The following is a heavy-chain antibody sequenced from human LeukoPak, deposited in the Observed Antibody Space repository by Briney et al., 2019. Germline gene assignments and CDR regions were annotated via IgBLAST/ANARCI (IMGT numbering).Heavy chain of an antibody. J-gene: IGHJ3*02. V-gene: IGHV3-48*02. CDR1: RFTFSSYS. D-gene: IGHD6-13*01. Sequence: GGSLRLSCAASRFTFSSYSMNWVRQAPGKGLGWVSYISSSSTTIYYADSVKGRFTISRDNAKNSLYLQMNSLRDEDTALYYCASRLSGYSSTWYFDAFDIWGQGTMVTVSS. CDR2: ISSSSTTI. CDR3: ASRLSGYSSTWYFDAFDI.